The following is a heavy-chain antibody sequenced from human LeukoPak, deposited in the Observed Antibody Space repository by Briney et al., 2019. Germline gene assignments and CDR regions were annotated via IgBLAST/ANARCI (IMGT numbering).Heavy chain of an antibody. CDR1: GYTFTNYG. Sequence: SVKVSCKASGYTFTNYGVSWVRQAPGQGLEWMGGIIPIFGTANYAQKFQGRVTITTDESTSTAYMELSSLRSEDTAVYYCARNSDTMIENYFDYWGQGTLVTVSS. J-gene: IGHJ4*02. CDR3: ARNSDTMIENYFDY. CDR2: IIPIFGTA. D-gene: IGHD3-22*01. V-gene: IGHV1-69*05.